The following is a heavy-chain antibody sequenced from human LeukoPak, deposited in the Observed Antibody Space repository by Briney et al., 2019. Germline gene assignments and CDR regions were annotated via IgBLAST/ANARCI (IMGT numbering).Heavy chain of an antibody. CDR1: GFTFSSYA. D-gene: IGHD3-3*01. J-gene: IGHJ4*02. CDR2: ISSNGGST. V-gene: IGHV3-64*01. Sequence: GGSLRLSCAASGFTFSSYAMHWVRQAPGKGLEYVSAISSNGGSTYYANSMKGRFTISRDNSKNTLYLQMGSLRAEDMAVYYCARGVTIFGVVTALNYWGQGTLVTVSS. CDR3: ARGVTIFGVVTALNY.